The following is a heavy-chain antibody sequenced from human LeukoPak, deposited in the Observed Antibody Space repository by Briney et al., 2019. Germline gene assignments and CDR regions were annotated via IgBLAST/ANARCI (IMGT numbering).Heavy chain of an antibody. V-gene: IGHV3-53*01. CDR1: GFTVSSNY. D-gene: IGHD6-19*01. CDR2: IYSGGST. Sequence: GGSLRLSCAASGFTVSSNYMSWVRQAPGKGLEWVSVIYSGGSTYYADPVKGRFTISGDNSHNTLYLQMNSLRAEDTAVYYCARGGQWLRFDYWGQGSLVTVSS. CDR3: ARGGQWLRFDY. J-gene: IGHJ4*02.